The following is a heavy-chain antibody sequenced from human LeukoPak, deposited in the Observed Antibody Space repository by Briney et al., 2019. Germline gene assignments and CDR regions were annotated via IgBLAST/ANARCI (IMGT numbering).Heavy chain of an antibody. J-gene: IGHJ3*02. V-gene: IGHV3-53*01. CDR3: ARDMEEYQLLVWGSNDAFDI. D-gene: IGHD2-2*01. CDR1: GFSVTVNY. Sequence: AGGSLRLSCAASGFSVTVNYMSWVRQAPGKGLEWVSVIYSGGDTDYADSVKGRFTISRDNSKNTLYLQMNSLRAEDTAVYYCARDMEEYQLLVWGSNDAFDIWGQGTMVTVSS. CDR2: IYSGGDT.